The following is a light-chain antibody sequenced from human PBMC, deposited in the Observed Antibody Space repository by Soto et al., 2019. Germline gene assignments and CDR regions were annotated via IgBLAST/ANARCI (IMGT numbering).Light chain of an antibody. CDR3: QQYNNWLYT. V-gene: IGKV3D-15*01. Sequence: EIVMTQSPATLSVSPGERATLSCRASQSVSSNLAWYQQKPGQAPRLLIYGASFRATGIPARFSGSGSGTEFTLTISSLQSEDFAVYYCQQYNNWLYTFGQGTKLEIK. CDR2: GAS. J-gene: IGKJ2*01. CDR1: QSVSSN.